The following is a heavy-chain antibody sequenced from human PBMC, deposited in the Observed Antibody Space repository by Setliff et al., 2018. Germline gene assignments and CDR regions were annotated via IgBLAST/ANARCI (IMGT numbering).Heavy chain of an antibody. D-gene: IGHD4-17*01. CDR1: GGTFSSYA. CDR3: ARATTVVTPPLDY. V-gene: IGHV1-69*05. Sequence: SCKASGGTFSSYAISWVRQAPGQGLEWMGGIIPIFGTANYAQKFQGRVTITTDESTSTAYMELSSLRSEDTAVYYCARATTVVTPPLDYWGQGTLVTVSS. J-gene: IGHJ4*02. CDR2: IIPIFGTA.